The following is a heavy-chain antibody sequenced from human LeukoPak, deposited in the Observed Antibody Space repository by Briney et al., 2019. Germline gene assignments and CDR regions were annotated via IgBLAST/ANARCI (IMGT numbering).Heavy chain of an antibody. Sequence: GGSLRLSCAASGLTFSSYWMSWVRQVPGKGLEWVANIKQDGSEKYYVDSVKGRFTISRDDARNSLYLQMNSLRAEDTALYYCAGADNYDRDYWGQETLVTVSS. J-gene: IGHJ4*02. CDR2: IKQDGSEK. CDR3: AGADNYDRDY. CDR1: GLTFSSYW. V-gene: IGHV3-7*01. D-gene: IGHD3-22*01.